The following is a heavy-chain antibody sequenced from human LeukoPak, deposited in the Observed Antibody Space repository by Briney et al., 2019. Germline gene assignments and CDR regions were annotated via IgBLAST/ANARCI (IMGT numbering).Heavy chain of an antibody. CDR2: FDPEDGET. D-gene: IGHD1-1*01. J-gene: IGHJ5*02. CDR1: GYTLTELS. CDR3: ATGLESNWFDP. Sequence: LEASVKVSCKVSGYTLTELSMHWVRQAPGKRLEWMGGFDPEDGETIYAQKFQARVTMTEDTSTDTAYMELSSLRSEDTAVYYCATGLESNWFDPWGQGTLVTVSS. V-gene: IGHV1-24*01.